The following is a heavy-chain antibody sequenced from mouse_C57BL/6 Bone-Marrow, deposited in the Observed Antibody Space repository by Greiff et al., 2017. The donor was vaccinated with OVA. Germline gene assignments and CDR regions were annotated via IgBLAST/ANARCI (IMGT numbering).Heavy chain of an antibody. CDR1: GFTFSDYG. Sequence: VMLVESGGGLVKPGGSLKLSCAASGFTFSDYGMHWVRQAPEKGLEWVAYISSGSSTIYYADTVKGRFTISRDNAKNTLFLQMTSLRSEDTAMYYCARHQEAWFAYWGQGTLVTVSA. CDR3: ARHQEAWFAY. J-gene: IGHJ3*01. V-gene: IGHV5-17*01. CDR2: ISSGSSTI.